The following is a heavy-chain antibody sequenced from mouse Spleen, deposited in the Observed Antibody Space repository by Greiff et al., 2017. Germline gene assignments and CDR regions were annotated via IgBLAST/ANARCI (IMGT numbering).Heavy chain of an antibody. D-gene: IGHD2-3*01. V-gene: IGHV6-6*01. CDR1: GFTFSDAW. Sequence: EVQLVESGGGLVQPGGSMKLSCAASGFTFSDAWMDWVRQSPEKGLEWVAEIRNKANNHATYYAESVKGRFTISRDDSKSSVYLQMNSLRAEDTGIYYCTRGLLRPHYFDYWGQGTTLTVSS. J-gene: IGHJ2*01. CDR3: TRGLLRPHYFDY. CDR2: IRNKANNHAT.